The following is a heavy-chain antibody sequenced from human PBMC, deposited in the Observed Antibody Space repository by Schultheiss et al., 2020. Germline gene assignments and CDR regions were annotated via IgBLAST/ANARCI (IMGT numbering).Heavy chain of an antibody. V-gene: IGHV1-2*02. D-gene: IGHD2-2*01. CDR1: GYTFTSYA. J-gene: IGHJ4*02. CDR2: INPNSGGT. Sequence: ASVKVSCKASGYTFTSYAMHWVRQAPGQGLEWMGWINPNSGGTNYAQKFQGRVTMTTDTSISTAYMELSSLRSEDTAVYYCARPLSHRQLLWKGDFDYWGQGTLVTVSS. CDR3: ARPLSHRQLLWKGDFDY.